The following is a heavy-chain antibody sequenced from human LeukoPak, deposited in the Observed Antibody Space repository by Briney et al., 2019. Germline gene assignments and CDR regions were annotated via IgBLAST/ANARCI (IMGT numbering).Heavy chain of an antibody. CDR2: IYHSGST. CDR3: ARGGVGPTTNWFDP. CDR1: GDSISSAYQ. J-gene: IGHJ5*02. V-gene: IGHV4-38-2*02. D-gene: IGHD1-26*01. Sequence: PSETLSLTCSVSGDSISSAYQWGWIRQPPGKGLEWIGSIYHSGSTYYNPSLKSRVTISVDTSKNQFSLKLSSVTAADTAVFYCARGGVGPTTNWFDPWGQGTLVTVSS.